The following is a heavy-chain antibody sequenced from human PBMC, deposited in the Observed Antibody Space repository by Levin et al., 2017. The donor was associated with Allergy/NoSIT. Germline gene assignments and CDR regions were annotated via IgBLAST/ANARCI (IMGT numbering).Heavy chain of an antibody. Sequence: KISCKASGGTFSSYAISWVRQAPGQGLEWMGGIIPIFGTANYAQKFQGRVTITADESTSTAYMELSSLRSEDTAVYYCARGKDEYYYDSSGHIDYWGQGTLVTVSS. CDR1: GGTFSSYA. D-gene: IGHD3-22*01. J-gene: IGHJ4*02. CDR3: ARGKDEYYYDSSGHIDY. V-gene: IGHV1-69*01. CDR2: IIPIFGTA.